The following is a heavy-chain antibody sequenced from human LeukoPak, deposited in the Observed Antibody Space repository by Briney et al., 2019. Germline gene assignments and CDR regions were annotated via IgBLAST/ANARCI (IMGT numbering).Heavy chain of an antibody. V-gene: IGHV3-53*01. J-gene: IGHJ4*02. Sequence: GGSLRLSCAASGFTVSSNYMSWVRQAPGKGLEWVSVIYSGGSTYYADSVKGRFTISRDNSKSTLYLQMNSLRAEDTAVYYCARSPGLVPAAIRVWFDYWGQGTLVTVSS. CDR1: GFTVSSNY. CDR2: IYSGGST. D-gene: IGHD2-2*02. CDR3: ARSPGLVPAAIRVWFDY.